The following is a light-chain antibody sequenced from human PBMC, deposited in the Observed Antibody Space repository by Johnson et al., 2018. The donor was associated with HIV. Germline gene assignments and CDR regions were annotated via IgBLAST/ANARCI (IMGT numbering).Light chain of an antibody. CDR2: ENI. Sequence: QSVLTQPPSVSAAPGQKVTISCSGSSSNIGNNYVSWYQQLPGTAPKLLVYENIMRPSGIPDRFSGSKSGTSATLGITGLQTGDEADYYCGTWDSILSAYVFGTGTKVTVL. CDR1: SSNIGNNY. CDR3: GTWDSILSAYV. J-gene: IGLJ1*01. V-gene: IGLV1-51*02.